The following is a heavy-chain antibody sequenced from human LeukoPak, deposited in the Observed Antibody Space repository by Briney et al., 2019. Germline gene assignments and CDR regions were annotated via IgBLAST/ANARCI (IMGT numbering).Heavy chain of an antibody. CDR1: GYTFTSYD. CDR3: ARKGVGSSGWYSNYYYYYGMDV. CDR2: MNPNSGNT. J-gene: IGHJ6*02. V-gene: IGHV1-8*01. D-gene: IGHD6-19*01. Sequence: GASVKVSCKASGYTFTSYDINWVRQATGQGLEWMGWMNPNSGNTGYAQKFQGRVTMTRNTSIGTAYMELSSLRSEDTAVYYCARKGVGSSGWYSNYYYYYGMDVWGQGTTVTVSS.